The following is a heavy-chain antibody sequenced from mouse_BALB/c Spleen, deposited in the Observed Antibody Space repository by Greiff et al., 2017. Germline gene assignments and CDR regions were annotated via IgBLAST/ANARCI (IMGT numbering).Heavy chain of an antibody. V-gene: IGHV14-1*02. CDR1: GFNINDYY. D-gene: IGHD2-14*01. CDR2: IDPENGNT. J-gene: IGHJ4*01. CDR3: ARSGVRNAMDY. Sequence: EVQLQQSGAELVRPGALVKLSCKASGFNINDYYMHWVKQRPEQGLEWIGWIDPENGNTIYDPKFQGKASITADTSSNTAYLQLSSLTSEDTAVYYCARSGVRNAMDYWGQGTSVTVSS.